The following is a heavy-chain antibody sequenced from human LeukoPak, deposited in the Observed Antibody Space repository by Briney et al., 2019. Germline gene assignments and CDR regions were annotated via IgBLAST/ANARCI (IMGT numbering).Heavy chain of an antibody. D-gene: IGHD3-10*01. CDR2: INAGNGNT. CDR1: GYTFTSYA. J-gene: IGHJ5*02. V-gene: IGHV1-3*03. CDR3: ARGAKFRSYGSGTYYTSLPFDP. Sequence: ASVKVSCKASGYTFTSYAIHWVRQAPGQRLEWMGWINAGNGNTQYSQEFQGRVTITRDTSASTAYMDLSSLRSEDMAVYYCARGAKFRSYGSGTYYTSLPFDPWGQGTLVSVSS.